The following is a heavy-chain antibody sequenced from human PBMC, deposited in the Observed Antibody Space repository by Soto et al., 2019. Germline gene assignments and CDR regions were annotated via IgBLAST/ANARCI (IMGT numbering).Heavy chain of an antibody. V-gene: IGHV1-2*04. CDR2: INPNSGGT. CDR3: ARAYYDILTGYYINYGMAV. CDR1: GYTFTGYY. J-gene: IGHJ6*02. D-gene: IGHD3-9*01. Sequence: EASVKVSCKASGYTFTGYYMYWVRQAPGQGLEWMGWINPNSGGTNYAQKFQGWVTMTRDTSISTAYMELSRLRSDDTAVYYCARAYYDILTGYYINYGMAVWGQGTTVTSP.